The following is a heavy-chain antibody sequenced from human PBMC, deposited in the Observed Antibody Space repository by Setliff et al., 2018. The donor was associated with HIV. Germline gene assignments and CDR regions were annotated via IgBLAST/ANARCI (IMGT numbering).Heavy chain of an antibody. CDR3: ARSSRVNCGGDCYLFDY. D-gene: IGHD2-21*02. CDR1: GGSISNYY. J-gene: IGHJ4*02. CDR2: IQTSGRT. Sequence: PSETLSLTCTVSGGSISNYYWSWIRQPAGKGLEWIGRIQTSGRTNSNPSPKSRVTMSVDTSKDQFSLILTSVTAADTAVYYCARSSRVNCGGDCYLFDYWGQGTPVTVSS. V-gene: IGHV4-4*07.